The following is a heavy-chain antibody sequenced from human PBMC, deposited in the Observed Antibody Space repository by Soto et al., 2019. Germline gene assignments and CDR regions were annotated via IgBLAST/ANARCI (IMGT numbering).Heavy chain of an antibody. Sequence: ASVKVSCKVSGYTLTELSMHWVRQAPGKGLEWMGGFDPEDGETIYAQKFQGRVTMTEDTSTDTAYMELSSVTAADTAVYYCARDYMVRGVMRWFDPWGQGTLVTVSS. CDR3: ARDYMVRGVMRWFDP. D-gene: IGHD3-10*01. CDR1: GYTLTELS. CDR2: FDPEDGET. V-gene: IGHV1-24*01. J-gene: IGHJ5*02.